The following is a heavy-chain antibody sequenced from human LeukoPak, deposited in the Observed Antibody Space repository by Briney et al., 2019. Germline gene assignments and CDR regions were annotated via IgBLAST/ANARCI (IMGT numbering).Heavy chain of an antibody. CDR2: IYYSGST. D-gene: IGHD1-26*01. CDR3: ARQVTGSSKNFDY. J-gene: IGHJ4*02. V-gene: IGHV4-39*01. Sequence: GSLRLSCAASGFSLSNYWMNWVRQAPGKGLEWIGSIYYSGSTYYNPSLKSRVTISVDTSKNQFSLKLSSVTAADTAVYYCARQVTGSSKNFDYWGQGTLVTVSS. CDR1: GFSLSNYW.